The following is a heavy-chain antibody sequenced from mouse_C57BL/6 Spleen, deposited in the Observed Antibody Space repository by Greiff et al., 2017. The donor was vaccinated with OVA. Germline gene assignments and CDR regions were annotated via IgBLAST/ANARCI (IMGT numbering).Heavy chain of an antibody. J-gene: IGHJ2*01. V-gene: IGHV7-3*01. CDR1: GFTFTDYY. CDR3: ARAYYFDY. Sequence: EVKLMESGGGLVQPGGSLSLSCAASGFTFTDYYMSWVRQPPGKALEWLGFIRNKANGYTTESSASVKGRFTISRDNSQSILYLQMNALRAEDSATYYCARAYYFDYWGKGTTLTVSS. CDR2: IRNKANGYTT.